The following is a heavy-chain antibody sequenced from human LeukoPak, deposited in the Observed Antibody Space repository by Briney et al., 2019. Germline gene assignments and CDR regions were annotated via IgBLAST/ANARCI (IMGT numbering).Heavy chain of an antibody. CDR1: GFTFSSYW. J-gene: IGHJ4*02. CDR3: ARSNQADDY. Sequence: GGSLRLSCAASGFTFSSYWMHWVRQAPGKGLVWVARINPGGSSITYADPVKGRFTISRDNAKNTLYLQMDSLRAEDTGVYYCARSNQADDYWGQGTLVTVSS. V-gene: IGHV3-74*01. D-gene: IGHD1-14*01. CDR2: INPGGSSI.